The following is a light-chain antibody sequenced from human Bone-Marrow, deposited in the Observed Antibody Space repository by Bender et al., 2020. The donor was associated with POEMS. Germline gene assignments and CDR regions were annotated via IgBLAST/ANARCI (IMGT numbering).Light chain of an antibody. CDR2: SDN. Sequence: QSVLTQPPSASGTPGQRVTISCSGSNSNIGTNAVNWYQQFPGTAPKLLIDSDNQRPSGVPDRFYAFKSGTSASLAISGLQSEDEAEYYCAAWDDGLSGGVFGGGTKLTVL. CDR1: NSNIGTNA. J-gene: IGLJ3*02. CDR3: AAWDDGLSGGV. V-gene: IGLV1-44*01.